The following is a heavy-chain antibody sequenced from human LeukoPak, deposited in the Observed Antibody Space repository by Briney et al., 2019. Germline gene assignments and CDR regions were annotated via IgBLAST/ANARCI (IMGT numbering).Heavy chain of an antibody. CDR3: ARAQYSSSWTPYYYYTDV. V-gene: IGHV1-69*05. Sequence: ASVKVSCKASGGTFSSYAISWVRQAPGQGLEWVGGIIPIFGTANYAQKFQGRVTITTDESTSTAYMELSSLRSEDTAVYYCARAQYSSSWTPYYYYTDVWGKGTTVTVSS. J-gene: IGHJ6*03. CDR1: GGTFSSYA. CDR2: IIPIFGTA. D-gene: IGHD6-13*01.